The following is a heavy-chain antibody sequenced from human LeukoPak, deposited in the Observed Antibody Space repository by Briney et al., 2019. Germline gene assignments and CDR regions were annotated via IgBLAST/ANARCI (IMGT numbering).Heavy chain of an antibody. CDR3: AKVSTVTTWDYFAY. V-gene: IGHV3-23*01. CDR2: ISGSGRST. CDR1: GFTFSSYA. D-gene: IGHD4-17*01. Sequence: GGSLRLSCVASGFTFSSYAMTWVRQAPGKGLEWVSAISGSGRSTYSADSVKGRFTISRDNSKNTLYLQMNSLRVEDTAVYYCAKVSTVTTWDYFAYWGQGTLVTVSS. J-gene: IGHJ4*02.